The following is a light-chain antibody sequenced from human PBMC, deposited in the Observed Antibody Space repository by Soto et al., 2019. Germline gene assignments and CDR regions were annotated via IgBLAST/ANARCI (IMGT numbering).Light chain of an antibody. Sequence: EIVLTQSPVTLSLSPGERATLSCRASQSVSRYLAWYQQKPDQAPRLLIYDAFNRATGIPARFSGSGSGTDFTLTISRLEPEDFAVYYCQQYGSSRTFGQGTKVDIK. CDR3: QQYGSSRT. CDR2: DAF. V-gene: IGKV3-20*01. CDR1: QSVSRY. J-gene: IGKJ1*01.